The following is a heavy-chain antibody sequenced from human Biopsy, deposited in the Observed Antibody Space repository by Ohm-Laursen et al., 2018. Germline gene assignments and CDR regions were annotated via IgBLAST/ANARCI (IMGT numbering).Heavy chain of an antibody. Sequence: GSLRLSCSASGFTFSNYWMSWVRQAPGKGLEWVANIKQDVSERFYVDSVKGRFTISRDNAKSSLYLQMNSLRVEDTAVYYCAKINPSSIYYNYGMDVWGQGTTVTVSS. CDR3: AKINPSSIYYNYGMDV. CDR2: IKQDVSER. J-gene: IGHJ6*02. V-gene: IGHV3-7*03. CDR1: GFTFSNYW.